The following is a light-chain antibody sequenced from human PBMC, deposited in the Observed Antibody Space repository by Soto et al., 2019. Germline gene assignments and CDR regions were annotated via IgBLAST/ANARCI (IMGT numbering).Light chain of an antibody. CDR1: SSDVGGYNY. J-gene: IGLJ2*01. V-gene: IGLV2-11*01. CDR3: CSYAGIYTLV. CDR2: DVT. Sequence: QSALTQPRSVSGSPGQSVTISCTGTSSDVGGYNYVSWYLQHPGKAPKVLIYDVTKRPSGVPDRVSGSKSGTTASLTISGLQAEDEADYYCCSYAGIYTLVFGGGTKLTVL.